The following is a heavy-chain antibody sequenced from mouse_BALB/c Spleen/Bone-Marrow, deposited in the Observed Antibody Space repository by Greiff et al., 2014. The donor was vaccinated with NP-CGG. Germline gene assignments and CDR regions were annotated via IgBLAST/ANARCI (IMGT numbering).Heavy chain of an antibody. Sequence: QVQLKESGAELVKPGASVKLSCEASGYTFTSYYMYWVKQRPGQGLEWFGEINPSNGGTNFNEKFKNKATLTVDKSSSTAYMQLSSLTSEDSAVYYCSRGRRDALDYWGQGTSVTVSS. CDR3: SRGRRDALDY. CDR1: GYTFTSYY. CDR2: INPSNGGT. V-gene: IGHV1S81*02. J-gene: IGHJ4*01.